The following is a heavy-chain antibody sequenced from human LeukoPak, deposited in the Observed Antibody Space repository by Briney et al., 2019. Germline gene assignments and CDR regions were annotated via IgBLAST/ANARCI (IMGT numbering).Heavy chain of an antibody. V-gene: IGHV3-74*01. D-gene: IGHD6-13*01. Sequence: GGSLRLSCAASGFTFSSYWMHWVRQAPGKGLVWVSRINSDGSSTSYADSVKGRFTISRDNAKNTLYLQMNSLRAEDTAVYYSARVIAAAGTGYYYYGMDVWGQGTTVTVSS. CDR2: INSDGSST. CDR3: ARVIAAAGTGYYYYGMDV. CDR1: GFTFSSYW. J-gene: IGHJ6*02.